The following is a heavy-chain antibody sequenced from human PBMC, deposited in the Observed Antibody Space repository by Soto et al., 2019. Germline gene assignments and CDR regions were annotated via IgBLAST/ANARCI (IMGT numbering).Heavy chain of an antibody. D-gene: IGHD2-15*01. Sequence: SETLSLTCTVSGGSISNYYWSWIRQPPGKGLEWIGYIYYSGSTNYNPSLKSRVTISVDTSKNQFSLKLSSVPAADRAVIYCAREGAGCGGGSSHIDCGGQETPVPV. J-gene: IGHJ4*02. CDR2: IYYSGST. V-gene: IGHV4-59*01. CDR1: GGSISNYY. CDR3: AREGAGCGGGSSHIDC.